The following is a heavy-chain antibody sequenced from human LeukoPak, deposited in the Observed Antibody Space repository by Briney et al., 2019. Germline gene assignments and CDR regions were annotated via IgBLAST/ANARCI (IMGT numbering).Heavy chain of an antibody. D-gene: IGHD3-3*01. V-gene: IGHV3-7*01. Sequence: PGGSLRLSCAASGFTFSSYWMSWVRQAPGKGLGWVANIKQDGSEKYYVDSVKGRFTISRDNAKNSLYLQMNSLRAEDAAVYYCARESGKLSIFDHWGQGTLVTVSS. CDR2: IKQDGSEK. CDR1: GFTFSSYW. J-gene: IGHJ4*02. CDR3: ARESGKLSIFDH.